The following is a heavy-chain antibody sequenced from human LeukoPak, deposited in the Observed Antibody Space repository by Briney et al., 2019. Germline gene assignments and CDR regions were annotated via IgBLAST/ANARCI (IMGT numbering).Heavy chain of an antibody. CDR2: IYHSGSV. CDR3: ARGGGFGSPPAY. J-gene: IGHJ4*02. D-gene: IGHD3-10*01. CDR1: GGSISNYY. Sequence: SETLSLTCTVSGGSISNYYWSWIRQPPGKGLEWIGYIYHSGSVNYNPSLKSRVTISVDTTNNQFSLKLSSVTAADTAVYYCARGGGFGSPPAYWGQGTLVTVSS. V-gene: IGHV4-59*01.